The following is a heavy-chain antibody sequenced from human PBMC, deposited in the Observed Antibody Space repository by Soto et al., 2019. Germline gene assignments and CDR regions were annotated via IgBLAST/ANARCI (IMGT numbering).Heavy chain of an antibody. Sequence: QVQLQESGPGLVKPSETLSLTCTVSGGSISSYYWSWIRRPPGKGLEWIGYIYYSGSTNYNPSLKRRVTIQVTTPKNRFSLKLGSVTAADTAVYYCARLGQGGWSKDWFDPWGQGTLVTVSS. CDR2: IYYSGST. D-gene: IGHD3-16*01. CDR1: GGSISSYY. J-gene: IGHJ5*02. V-gene: IGHV4-59*08. CDR3: ARLGQGGWSKDWFDP.